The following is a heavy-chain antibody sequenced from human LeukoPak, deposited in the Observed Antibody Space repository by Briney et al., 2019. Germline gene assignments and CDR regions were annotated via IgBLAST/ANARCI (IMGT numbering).Heavy chain of an antibody. CDR2: ISSNGGST. D-gene: IGHD4-17*01. V-gene: IGHV3-64*01. CDR1: GFTFSSYA. Sequence: GGSLTLSCAASGFTFSSYAMHWVRQAPGKGLEYVSAISSNGGSTYYANSVKGRFTISRDNSKNTLYLQMGSLRAEDMAVYYCARGHGDYAFDYWGQGTLVTVSS. J-gene: IGHJ4*02. CDR3: ARGHGDYAFDY.